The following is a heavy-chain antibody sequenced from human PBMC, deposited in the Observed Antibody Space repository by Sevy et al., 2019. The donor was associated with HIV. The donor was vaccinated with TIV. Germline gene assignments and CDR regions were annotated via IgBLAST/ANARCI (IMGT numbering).Heavy chain of an antibody. D-gene: IGHD1-26*01. CDR1: SYSFISGYY. CDR3: ASAIVGAFDAFDI. J-gene: IGHJ3*02. CDR2: FYHSGST. Sequence: SETLSLTCDVSSYSFISGYYWGWIRQPPGKGMGWIGSFYHSGSTYYNPSLKSRVSISVDTSKNHFSLKLSSVTAADTAVYYCASAIVGAFDAFDIWGQGTMVTVSS. V-gene: IGHV4-38-2*01.